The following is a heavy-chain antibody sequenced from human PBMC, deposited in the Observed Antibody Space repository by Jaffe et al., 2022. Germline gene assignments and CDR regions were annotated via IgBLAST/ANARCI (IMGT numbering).Heavy chain of an antibody. J-gene: IGHJ4*02. CDR3: AKVAVAGSYFDY. CDR1: GFTFSSYG. D-gene: IGHD6-19*01. Sequence: QVQLVESGGGVVQPGGSLRLSCAASGFTFSSYGMHWVRQAPGKGLEWVAFIRYDGSNKYYADSVKGRFTISRDNSKNTLYLQMNSLRAEDTAVYYCAKVAVAGSYFDYWGQGTLVTVSS. V-gene: IGHV3-30*02. CDR2: IRYDGSNK.